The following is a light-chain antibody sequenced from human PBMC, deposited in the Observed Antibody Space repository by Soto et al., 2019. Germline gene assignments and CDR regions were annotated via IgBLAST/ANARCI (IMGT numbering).Light chain of an antibody. J-gene: IGKJ1*01. Sequence: EIVLTQSPGTLSLSPGERTTLSCRASQSFSSSYLAWYQQKPGQAPRLLMFGASNRATGIPDRFSGGRSGTDFTLTISGLEPDDVAVYYCQHYGSSWTFGHGTKV. CDR1: QSFSSSY. CDR3: QHYGSSWT. V-gene: IGKV3-20*01. CDR2: GAS.